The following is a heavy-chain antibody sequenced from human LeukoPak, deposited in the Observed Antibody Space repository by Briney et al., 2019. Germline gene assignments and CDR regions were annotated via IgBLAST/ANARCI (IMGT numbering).Heavy chain of an antibody. J-gene: IGHJ4*02. D-gene: IGHD1-26*01. CDR2: LYSSGST. CDR1: GFSVSINY. CDR3: AAKGPGYTGSYVFAH. Sequence: GGSLRLSCAASGFSVSINYMSWVRQAPGKGLEWVSALYSSGSTDYTDSVKGRFTISRDNSENTLYLQMSSLRPGDTAVYYCAAKGPGYTGSYVFAHWGQGTRVTVSS. V-gene: IGHV3-66*01.